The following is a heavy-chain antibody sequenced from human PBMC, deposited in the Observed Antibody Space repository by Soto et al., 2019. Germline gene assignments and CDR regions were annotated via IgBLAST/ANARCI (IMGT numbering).Heavy chain of an antibody. Sequence: SVKVSCKASGFTFSKSAVQWVRQARGQRLEWIGWIVVGTGDTNYAQKFQGRVTITGDMSTSTAYMELSSLRSEDTAVYYCAADGDCSGGNCQPYNFDFWGQGTPVTVYS. J-gene: IGHJ4*02. D-gene: IGHD2-15*01. CDR3: AADGDCSGGNCQPYNFDF. CDR1: GFTFSKSA. V-gene: IGHV1-58*01. CDR2: IVVGTGDT.